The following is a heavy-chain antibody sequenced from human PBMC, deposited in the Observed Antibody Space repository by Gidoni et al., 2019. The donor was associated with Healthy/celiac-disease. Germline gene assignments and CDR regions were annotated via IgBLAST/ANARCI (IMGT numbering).Heavy chain of an antibody. D-gene: IGHD1-26*01. V-gene: IGHV5-51*01. CDR2: IYPGDSDT. J-gene: IGHJ6*02. Sequence: EVQLVQSGAEVKKPGESLKISCKGSGYSFTSYWIGWVRQMPGKGLEWLGIIYPGDSDTRYSPSFQGQVTISADKSISTAYLQWSSLKASDTAMYYCARQVWELLSGMGYYGMDVWGQGTTVTVSS. CDR1: GYSFTSYW. CDR3: ARQVWELLSGMGYYGMDV.